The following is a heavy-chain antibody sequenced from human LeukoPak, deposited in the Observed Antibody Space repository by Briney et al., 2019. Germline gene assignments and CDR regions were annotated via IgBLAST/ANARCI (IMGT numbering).Heavy chain of an antibody. Sequence: GGSLRLSCAASGFTFSSYSMNWVRQAPGKGLEWVSYISSSSSTIYYADSVKGRFTISRDNAKNSLYLQMNSLRDEDTAVYYCARHLPGDPDTGSFDYWGQGTLVTVSS. V-gene: IGHV3-48*02. CDR3: ARHLPGDPDTGSFDY. CDR2: ISSSSSTI. J-gene: IGHJ4*02. D-gene: IGHD3-10*01. CDR1: GFTFSSYS.